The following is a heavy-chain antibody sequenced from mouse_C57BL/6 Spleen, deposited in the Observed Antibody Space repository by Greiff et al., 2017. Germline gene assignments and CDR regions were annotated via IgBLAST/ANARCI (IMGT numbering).Heavy chain of an antibody. D-gene: IGHD3-3*01. CDR1: GYAFSSSW. CDR2: IYPGDGDT. V-gene: IGHV1-82*01. J-gene: IGHJ2*01. CDR3: ARGRRDGGYYFDY. Sequence: VKLQQSGPELVKPGASVKISCKASGYAFSSSWMNWVKQRPGKGLEWIGRIYPGDGDTNYNGKFKGKATLTADKSSSTAYMQLSSLTSEDSAVYLCARGRRDGGYYFDYWGQGTTLTVSS.